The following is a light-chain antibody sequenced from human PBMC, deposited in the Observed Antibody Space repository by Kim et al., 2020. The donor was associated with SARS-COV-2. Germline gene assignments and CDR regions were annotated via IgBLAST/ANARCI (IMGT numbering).Light chain of an antibody. Sequence: DIQLTQSPSFLSASVGDRVTITCRASQGISSYLAWYQQKPGKAPNLLIYGASSLQSGVPSRFSGSGSETEFTLTISSLQPEDFATYYCQQHNTYPRTFGQGTKVDIK. CDR3: QQHNTYPRT. J-gene: IGKJ1*01. CDR1: QGISSY. CDR2: GAS. V-gene: IGKV1-9*01.